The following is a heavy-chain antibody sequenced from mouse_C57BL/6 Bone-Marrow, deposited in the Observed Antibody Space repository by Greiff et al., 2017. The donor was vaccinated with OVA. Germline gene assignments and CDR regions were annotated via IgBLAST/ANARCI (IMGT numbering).Heavy chain of an antibody. CDR1: GYTFTSYW. Sequence: QVQLQQPGAELVKPGASVKMSCKASGYTFTSYWITWVKQRPGQGLAWIGDIYPGSGSTNYHEKFKSQATLTVDTSSSTAFMPLRRLTSEDSAVDYGASGRTHWPPYYCDYWGQGTTLTVSS. CDR2: IYPGSGST. V-gene: IGHV1-55*01. J-gene: IGHJ2*01. D-gene: IGHD1-2*01. CDR3: ASGRTHWPPYYCDY.